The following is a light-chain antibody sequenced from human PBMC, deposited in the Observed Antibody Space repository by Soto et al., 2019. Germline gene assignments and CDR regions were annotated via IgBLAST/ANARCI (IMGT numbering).Light chain of an antibody. CDR3: NSYARSKNLV. CDR2: EVT. V-gene: IGLV2-8*01. CDR1: SSDVGGYNY. Sequence: QSVLTQPPSASGSPGQSVTISCTGTSSDVGGYNYVSWYQQHPGKAPKLMIYEVTKRPSGVPDRFSGSKSGNTASLTVSGLQAEDEADYYCNSYARSKNLVFGTGTKVTVL. J-gene: IGLJ1*01.